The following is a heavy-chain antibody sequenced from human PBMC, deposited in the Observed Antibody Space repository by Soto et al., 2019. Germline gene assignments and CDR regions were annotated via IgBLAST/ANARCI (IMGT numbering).Heavy chain of an antibody. CDR3: ACRGGYNYNFDP. Sequence: QITLKESGPTLVKPTQTLTLTCTFSGFSLSTSRLGVGWIRQPPGKALAWLALIYWNDDAHYTPSLKSRLTITKDTSKNQVVLTMTNMDPVDTATYFCACRGGYNYNFDPWGRGPLATASS. CDR1: GFSLSTSRLG. V-gene: IGHV2-5*01. CDR2: IYWNDDA. D-gene: IGHD5-12*01. J-gene: IGHJ2*01.